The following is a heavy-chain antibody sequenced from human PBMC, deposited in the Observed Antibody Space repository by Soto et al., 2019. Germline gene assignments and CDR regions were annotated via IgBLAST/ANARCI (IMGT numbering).Heavy chain of an antibody. J-gene: IGHJ6*03. CDR1: GFTFSDHY. Sequence: EVQLVESGGGLVQPGGSLRLSCAASGFTFSDHYMDWVRQAPGKGLEWVGRTRNKANSYTTEYAASVKGRFTISRDDSKTSLYLQMNSLKTEDTAVYYCAREEGYYYYMDVWGKGTTVTVSS. CDR2: TRNKANSYTT. V-gene: IGHV3-72*01. CDR3: AREEGYYYYMDV.